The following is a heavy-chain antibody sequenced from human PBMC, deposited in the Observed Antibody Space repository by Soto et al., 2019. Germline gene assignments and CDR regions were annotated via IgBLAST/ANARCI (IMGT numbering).Heavy chain of an antibody. Sequence: QVQLVQSGAEVKKPGSSVKVSCKASGGTFSRYAISWVRQAPGQGLEWMGGITPMFGTANYAQKFQGRVTISADESTSPVHMELRRLRSEDTAVHYCAQTLGSAVAGPGRFDLWGRGTLVIVSS. V-gene: IGHV1-69*12. CDR3: AQTLGSAVAGPGRFDL. D-gene: IGHD6-19*01. CDR2: ITPMFGTA. CDR1: GGTFSRYA. J-gene: IGHJ2*01.